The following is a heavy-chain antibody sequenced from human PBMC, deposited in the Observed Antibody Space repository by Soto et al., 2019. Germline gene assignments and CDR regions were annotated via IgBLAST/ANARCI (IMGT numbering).Heavy chain of an antibody. D-gene: IGHD6-6*01. CDR2: IKQDGSEK. Sequence: GGSLRLSCAASGFTFSSYWMSWVRQAPGKGLEWVANIKQDGSEKYYVDSVKGRFTISRDSAKNSLYLQMNSLRAEDTAVYYCARDTPPARPDYWGQGTLVTVSS. CDR1: GFTFSSYW. V-gene: IGHV3-7*01. J-gene: IGHJ4*02. CDR3: ARDTPPARPDY.